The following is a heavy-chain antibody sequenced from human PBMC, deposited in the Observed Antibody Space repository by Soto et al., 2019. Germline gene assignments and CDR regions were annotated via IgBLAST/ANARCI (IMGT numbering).Heavy chain of an antibody. CDR2: IYDSGTT. D-gene: IGHD2-15*01. CDR1: GGSISGYY. V-gene: IGHV4-59*01. CDR3: VRGYCSGGNCFNAYYL. J-gene: IGHJ3*01. Sequence: PSETLSLTCIVSGGSISGYYWSWIRQSPGKGLEWIGYIYDSGTTNYNPSLRSRVTFSIDMSQNQFSLKLTSLTAADTAVYYCVRGYCSGGNCFNAYYLWGQGTLVTVSS.